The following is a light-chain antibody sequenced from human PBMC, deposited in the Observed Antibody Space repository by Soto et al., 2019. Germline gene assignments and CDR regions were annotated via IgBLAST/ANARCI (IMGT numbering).Light chain of an antibody. CDR2: EVS. J-gene: IGLJ2*01. Sequence: QSALTQPASMSSSPGQSITLSCTGTGSDVGYYNYVSWYQQHPGKAPKLMIYEVSNRPSGVSNRFSGSKSGNTASLTISGLQAEDEADYYCSSYRSSSIVVFGGGTKLTVL. CDR1: GSDVGYYNY. V-gene: IGLV2-14*01. CDR3: SSYRSSSIVV.